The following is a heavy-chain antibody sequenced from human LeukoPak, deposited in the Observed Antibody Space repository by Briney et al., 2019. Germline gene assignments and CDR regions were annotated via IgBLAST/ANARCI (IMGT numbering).Heavy chain of an antibody. J-gene: IGHJ4*02. V-gene: IGHV3-23*01. CDR3: AKAGAVVVAAKYFDY. D-gene: IGHD2-15*01. CDR1: GFTFSDYT. Sequence: PGGSLRLSCAASGFTFSDYTMNWVRQAPGKGLECVSCISGSSATIYYADSVKGRFTISRDNSKNTLYLQMNSLRAEDTAVYYCAKAGAVVVAAKYFDYWGQGTLVTVSS. CDR2: ISGSSATI.